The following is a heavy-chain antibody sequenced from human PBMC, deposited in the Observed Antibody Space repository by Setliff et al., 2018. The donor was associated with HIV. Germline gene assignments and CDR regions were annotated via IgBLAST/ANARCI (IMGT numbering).Heavy chain of an antibody. D-gene: IGHD3-16*01. Sequence: ASVKVSCKASGYTFIDYYIHWVRQAPGRGLEWMGWTNTDNGITEYAENFQGRVAMTRDTSMSTAYMELNRLTFDDTAVYYCARDPYDTSENPYDPWGQGTLVTVSS. CDR1: GYTFIDYY. V-gene: IGHV1-2*02. CDR2: TNTDNGIT. CDR3: ARDPYDTSENPYDP. J-gene: IGHJ5*02.